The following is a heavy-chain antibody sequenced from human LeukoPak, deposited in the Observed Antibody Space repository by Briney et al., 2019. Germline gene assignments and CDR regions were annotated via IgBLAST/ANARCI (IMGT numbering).Heavy chain of an antibody. CDR1: GFTVSSNS. J-gene: IGHJ1*01. CDR2: IYSGGNT. V-gene: IGHV3-66*01. Sequence: GGSLRLSCADSGFTVSSNSMSWVRQAPGKGLEWVSIIYSGGNTFHADSVKARLSISRDESRDTVYLQMNNLTAEDTAVYYCARGSEYFQHWGRGTLVTVSS. CDR3: ARGSEYFQH.